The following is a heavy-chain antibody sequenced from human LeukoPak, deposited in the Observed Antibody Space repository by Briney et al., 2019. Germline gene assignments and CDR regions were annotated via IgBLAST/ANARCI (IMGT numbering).Heavy chain of an antibody. J-gene: IGHJ5*02. V-gene: IGHV7-4-1*02. CDR3: ARGPPYCGGDCYRNWFDP. CDR2: INTNTGNP. D-gene: IGHD2-21*02. Sequence: GASVKVSCKASGGTFSSYAMNWVRQAPGQGLEWMGWINTNTGNPTYAQGFTGRFVFSLDTSVSTAYLQISSLKAEDTAVYYCARGPPYCGGDCYRNWFDPWGQGTLVTASS. CDR1: GGTFSSYA.